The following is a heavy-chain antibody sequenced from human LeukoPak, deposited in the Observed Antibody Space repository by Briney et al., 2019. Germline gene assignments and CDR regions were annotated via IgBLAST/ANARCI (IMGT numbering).Heavy chain of an antibody. Sequence: PGGSLRLSCAASGFTFSDYYMSWIRQAPGKGLEWVAFIRYDGSNKYYADSVKGRFTISRDNSKNTLYLQMNSLRAEDTAVYYCAKSRVAVAGNFDYWGQGTLVIVSS. J-gene: IGHJ4*02. CDR3: AKSRVAVAGNFDY. CDR2: IRYDGSNK. D-gene: IGHD6-13*01. V-gene: IGHV3-30*02. CDR1: GFTFSDYY.